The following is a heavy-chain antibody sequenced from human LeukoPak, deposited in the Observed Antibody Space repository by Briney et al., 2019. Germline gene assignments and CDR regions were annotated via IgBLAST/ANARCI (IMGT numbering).Heavy chain of an antibody. CDR2: IYTSGST. Sequence: PSETLSLTCTVSGGSISSYYWSWIRQPAGKGLEWIGRIYTSGSTNYNPSLKSRVTMSVDTSKNQFSLKLSSVTAADTAVYYCARGGDYDFWSGPNWFDPWGQGTLVTVSP. J-gene: IGHJ5*02. CDR3: ARGGDYDFWSGPNWFDP. CDR1: GGSISSYY. V-gene: IGHV4-4*07. D-gene: IGHD3-3*01.